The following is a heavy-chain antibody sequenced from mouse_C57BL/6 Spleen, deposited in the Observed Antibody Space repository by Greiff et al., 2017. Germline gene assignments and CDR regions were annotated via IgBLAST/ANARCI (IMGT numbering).Heavy chain of an antibody. Sequence: EVKVVESGGGLVKPGGSLKLSCAASGFTFSSYAMSWVRQTPEKRLEWVATISDGGSYTYYPDNVKGRFTISRDNAKNNLYLQMSHLKSEDTAMYYCARDRDALAYWGQGTLVTVSA. CDR2: ISDGGSYT. J-gene: IGHJ3*01. CDR3: ARDRDALAY. V-gene: IGHV5-4*01. D-gene: IGHD3-3*01. CDR1: GFTFSSYA.